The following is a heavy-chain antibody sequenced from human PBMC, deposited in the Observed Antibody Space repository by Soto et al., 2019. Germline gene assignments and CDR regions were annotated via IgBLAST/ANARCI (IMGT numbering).Heavy chain of an antibody. Sequence: GGSLRLSCAASGFNFRSYAMGWVRQGPGKGLEWISTIIGSGGSAYYADSVKGRFTISRDNSKNTLYLQMASLSADDTAVYFCAKKGSPSGDHNNWYFDLWGRGTLVTVSS. V-gene: IGHV3-23*01. D-gene: IGHD7-27*01. CDR2: IIGSGGSA. CDR3: AKKGSPSGDHNNWYFDL. J-gene: IGHJ2*01. CDR1: GFNFRSYA.